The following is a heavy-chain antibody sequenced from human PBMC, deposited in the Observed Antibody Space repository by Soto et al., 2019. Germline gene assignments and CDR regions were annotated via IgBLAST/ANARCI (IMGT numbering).Heavy chain of an antibody. CDR2: IHGSGGT. CDR1: GGSISNYY. J-gene: IGHJ6*03. Sequence: QVQLPESGPGLVKLSETLSLSGTVSGGSISNYYWTWIRKPPGKGLEWIGFIHGSGGTDSNPSLNRRVTLSLDTCRGRCSVKLTPASAADTPATYCARGDATTLPLGADNYSGMDVCGTGTRVSVS. D-gene: IGHD1-1*01. CDR3: ARGDATTLPLGADNYSGMDV. V-gene: IGHV4-4*08.